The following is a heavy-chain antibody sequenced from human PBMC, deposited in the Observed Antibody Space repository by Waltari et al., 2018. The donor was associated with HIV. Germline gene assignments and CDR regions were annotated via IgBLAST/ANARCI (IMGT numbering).Heavy chain of an antibody. D-gene: IGHD3-22*01. Sequence: QITLKESGPTLVKPTQTLTLTCTFSGFSLSTSGVGVGWIRQPPGKALEWLALIYWDDDKRYSPSLKSRLTITKDTSKNQVVLTMTNMDPVDTATYYCARTGEDYDDSRGGAFDIWGQGTMVTVSS. V-gene: IGHV2-5*02. J-gene: IGHJ3*02. CDR2: IYWDDDK. CDR3: ARTGEDYDDSRGGAFDI. CDR1: GFSLSTSGVG.